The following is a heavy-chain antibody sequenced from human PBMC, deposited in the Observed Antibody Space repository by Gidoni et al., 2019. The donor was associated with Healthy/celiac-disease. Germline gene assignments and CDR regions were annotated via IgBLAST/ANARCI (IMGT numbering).Heavy chain of an antibody. J-gene: IGHJ4*02. Sequence: QVQLVQSGAEVKKPGASVKVSCKASGYTFTSYYMHWVRQAPGQGREWMGIINPSGGSTSYAQKFQGRVTMPRDTSTSTVYMELSSLRSEDTAVYYCARDWGPSIAAHWGQGTLVTVSS. CDR1: GYTFTSYY. CDR2: INPSGGST. CDR3: ARDWGPSIAAH. D-gene: IGHD6-6*01. V-gene: IGHV1-46*01.